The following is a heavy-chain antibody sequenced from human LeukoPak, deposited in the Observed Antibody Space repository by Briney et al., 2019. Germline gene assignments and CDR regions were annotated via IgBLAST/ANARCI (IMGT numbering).Heavy chain of an antibody. CDR2: IYYSGST. CDR3: ARGPYYDFWSGFGP. V-gene: IGHV4-59*01. J-gene: IGHJ5*02. D-gene: IGHD3-3*01. Sequence: SETLSLTCTVSGGSISSYYWSWIRQPPGKGLEWIGYIYYSGSTNYNPSLKSRVTISLDTSKHQFSLTLSSVTAADTALYYCARGPYYDFWSGFGPWGQGTLVTVSS. CDR1: GGSISSYY.